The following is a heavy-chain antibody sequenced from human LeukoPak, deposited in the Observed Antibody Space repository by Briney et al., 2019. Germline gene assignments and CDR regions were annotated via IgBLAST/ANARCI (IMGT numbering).Heavy chain of an antibody. CDR2: IYPGDSDP. Sequence: GESLKISCXGSGYSFTSYWIGRVRQMPGKGLGWMGIIYPGDSDPRYSPSFQCQVTISADQSISTAYLPWSGPEASGTASYFWGRLESEQQLEYWYFDLWGRGTLVTVSS. CDR1: GYSFTSYW. CDR3: GRLESEQQLEYWYFDL. V-gene: IGHV5-51*01. J-gene: IGHJ2*01. D-gene: IGHD6-13*01.